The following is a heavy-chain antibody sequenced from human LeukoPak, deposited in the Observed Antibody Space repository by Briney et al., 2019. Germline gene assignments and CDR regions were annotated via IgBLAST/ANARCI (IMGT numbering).Heavy chain of an antibody. J-gene: IGHJ4*02. D-gene: IGHD5-12*01. CDR1: GFTFSSYA. V-gene: IGHV3-23*01. CDR2: ISGSGGST. CDR3: VKEVVATIPPL. Sequence: GGSLRLSCAASGFTFSSYAMSWVRQAPGKGLEWVSAISGSGGSTYYADSVKGRFTISRDNSKNTLFLQMNSLRVEDTAVYYCVKEVVATIPPLWGQGTLVTVSS.